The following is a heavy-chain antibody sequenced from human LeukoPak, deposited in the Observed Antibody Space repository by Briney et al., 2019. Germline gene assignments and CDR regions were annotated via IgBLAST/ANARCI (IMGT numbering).Heavy chain of an antibody. Sequence: GGSLRLSCAASGFGFRMYAMSWVRQAPGKGLEWVSTIGGSERFTYYTDSVRGRFAISRDNSKNILFLHMNNLRAEDTAVYYCARDVPFGGVWGQGTTVTVSS. CDR1: GFGFRMYA. CDR2: IGGSERFT. CDR3: ARDVPFGGV. V-gene: IGHV3-23*01. D-gene: IGHD3-10*01. J-gene: IGHJ6*02.